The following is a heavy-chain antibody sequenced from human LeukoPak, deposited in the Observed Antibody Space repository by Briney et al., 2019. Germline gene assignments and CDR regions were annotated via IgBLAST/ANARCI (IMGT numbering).Heavy chain of an antibody. CDR2: ISSSSSYT. CDR1: GFTFSDYY. D-gene: IGHD1-20*01. V-gene: IGHV3-11*06. CDR3: ARVITGTTWAPDY. Sequence: GGSLRLSCAASGFTFSDYYMSWIRQPPGKGLGWVSYISSSSSYTNYADSVKGRFTISRDSAKSSVYLQMNSLRAEDTAVYYCARVITGTTWAPDYWGQGTLVTVSS. J-gene: IGHJ4*02.